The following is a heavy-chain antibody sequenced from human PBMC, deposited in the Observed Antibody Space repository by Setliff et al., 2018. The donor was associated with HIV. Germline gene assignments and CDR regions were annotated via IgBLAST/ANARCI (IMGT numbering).Heavy chain of an antibody. J-gene: IGHJ4*02. CDR1: GFTFSSYG. D-gene: IGHD3-10*01. Sequence: PGGSLRLSCAASGFTFSSYGMHWVRQAPGKGLEWVATIWFDGNNKYYADSVKGRFTISRDNSKNTLFLQMNSLRAEDTAVYSCARDVLRGSSVLDYWGQGTLVTVSS. CDR3: ARDVLRGSSVLDY. V-gene: IGHV3-33*01. CDR2: IWFDGNNK.